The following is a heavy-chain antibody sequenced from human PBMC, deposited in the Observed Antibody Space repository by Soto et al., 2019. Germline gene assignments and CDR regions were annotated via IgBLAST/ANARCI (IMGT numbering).Heavy chain of an antibody. V-gene: IGHV3-66*01. D-gene: IGHD6-19*01. CDR2: IYSGGNT. CDR1: GFTVSNNY. CDR3: ERGSGSGFAFDI. Sequence: GGSLRLSCAASGFTVSNNYMTWVRQAPGKGLEWVSVIYSGGNTYYADSVKGRFIISGDSSKNTLYLQMNSLRAEDMAVYYCERGSGSGFAFDIWGQGTMVTVSS. J-gene: IGHJ3*02.